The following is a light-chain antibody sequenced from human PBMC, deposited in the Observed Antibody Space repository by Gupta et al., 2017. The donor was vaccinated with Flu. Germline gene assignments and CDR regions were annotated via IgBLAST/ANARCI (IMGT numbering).Light chain of an antibody. V-gene: IGKV3-15*01. CDR1: LSIGTN. Sequence: EIVLTQSPATLSLSPGETGTLSCRARLSIGTNVAWYQQKPGQPPRLLIYAASTRDTGIPARFSGSGSGTEFSLTISSRQSEDFAVYYCQQYNNWPPLTFGGGTKVEMK. CDR2: AAS. CDR3: QQYNNWPPLT. J-gene: IGKJ4*01.